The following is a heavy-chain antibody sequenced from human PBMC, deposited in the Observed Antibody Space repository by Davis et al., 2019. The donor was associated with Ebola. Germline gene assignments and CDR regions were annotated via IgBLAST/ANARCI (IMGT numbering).Heavy chain of an antibody. V-gene: IGHV3-23*01. D-gene: IGHD3-22*01. CDR3: AKNTNYYDSSGYYWMDLGY. J-gene: IGHJ4*02. Sequence: SCKASGGTFSSYAISWVRQAPGKGLEWVSAISGSGGSTYYADSVKGRFTISRDNSKNTLYLQMNSLRAEDTAVYYCAKNTNYYDSSGYYWMDLGYWGQGTLVTVSS. CDR1: GGTFSSYA. CDR2: ISGSGGST.